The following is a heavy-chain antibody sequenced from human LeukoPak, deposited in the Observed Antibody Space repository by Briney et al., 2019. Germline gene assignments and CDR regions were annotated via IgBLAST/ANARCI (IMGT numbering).Heavy chain of an antibody. J-gene: IGHJ4*02. CDR1: GFTFSTYA. V-gene: IGHV3-23*01. D-gene: IGHD2-15*01. Sequence: PGGSLRLSCAASGFTFSTYAMTWVRQAPGKGLEWVSGINSNGDEIYYADSVRGRFTISRDNSRNTLYLQMNSLRAEDTAVYYCAKEYCGGGRCNDDFFDYWGQGTLVTVSS. CDR3: AKEYCGGGRCNDDFFDY. CDR2: INSNGDEI.